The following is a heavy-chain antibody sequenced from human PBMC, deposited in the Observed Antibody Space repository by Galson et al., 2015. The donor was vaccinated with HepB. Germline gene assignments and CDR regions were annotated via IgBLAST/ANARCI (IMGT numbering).Heavy chain of an antibody. D-gene: IGHD6-13*01. CDR3: ARAAGDTLTYAMDV. CDR1: GVSISSRSYY. J-gene: IGHJ6*02. V-gene: IGHV4-39*01. Sequence: SETLSLTCSVSGVSISSRSYYWVWIRQPPGKGLEYIGSIYYTGNTYYNPSLKSRVTTSLDTSKNQFSLKLTSVTATATAVYYCARAAGDTLTYAMDVWGQGTTVIVSS. CDR2: IYYTGNT.